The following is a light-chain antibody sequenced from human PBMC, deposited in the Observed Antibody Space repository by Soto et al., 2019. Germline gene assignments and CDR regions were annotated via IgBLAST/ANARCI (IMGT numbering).Light chain of an antibody. V-gene: IGKV3-15*01. CDR2: GAS. J-gene: IGKJ5*01. CDR3: QQSYSTPIT. Sequence: VLTKSPGTLYLYKGERATLSCRASQSVSSSLAWYQQKPGQAPRLLMFGASTRATGIPARFSGSGSGTDFTLTISSLQPEDFATYFCQQSYSTPITFGQGTRLEIK. CDR1: QSVSSS.